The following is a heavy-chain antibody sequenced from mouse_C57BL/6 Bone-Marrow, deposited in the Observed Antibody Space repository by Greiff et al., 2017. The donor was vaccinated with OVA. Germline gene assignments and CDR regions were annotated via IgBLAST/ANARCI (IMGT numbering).Heavy chain of an antibody. Sequence: LEWIGAIYPGNSDTSYNQKFKGKAKLTAVTSASTAYMELSSLTNEDSAVYYCTSLYYGSTVFDYWGQGTTLTVSS. CDR3: TSLYYGSTVFDY. CDR2: IYPGNSDT. D-gene: IGHD1-1*01. V-gene: IGHV1-5*01. J-gene: IGHJ2*01.